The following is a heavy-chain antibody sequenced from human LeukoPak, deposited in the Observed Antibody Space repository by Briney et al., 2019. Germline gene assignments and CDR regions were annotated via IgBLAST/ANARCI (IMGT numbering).Heavy chain of an antibody. CDR3: ARGADYDSSGSLSY. D-gene: IGHD3-22*01. V-gene: IGHV4-34*01. Sequence: PSETLSLTCAVYGGSFSGYYWSWIGQPPGKGLEWIGEINHSGSTNYNPSLKSRVTISVDTSKNQFSLKLSSVTAADTAVYYCARGADYDSSGSLSYWGQGTLVTVSS. CDR1: GGSFSGYY. J-gene: IGHJ4*02. CDR2: INHSGST.